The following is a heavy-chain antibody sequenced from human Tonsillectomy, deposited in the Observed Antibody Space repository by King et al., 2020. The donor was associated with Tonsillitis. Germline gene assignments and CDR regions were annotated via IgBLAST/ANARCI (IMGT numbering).Heavy chain of an antibody. CDR1: GFTFSDYY. CDR3: ARDFGGHGSNSVDWFDP. CDR2: ISSSGNTI. D-gene: IGHD4-23*01. Sequence: VQLVESGGGLVKPGGSLRLSCEASGFTFSDYYMSWIRQAPGKGLEWVSFISSSGNTIYYADSVKGRFTISRDSAKNSLYLQMNSLRAEDTAVYYCARDFGGHGSNSVDWFDPWGQGTLVTVSS. J-gene: IGHJ5*02. V-gene: IGHV3-11*01.